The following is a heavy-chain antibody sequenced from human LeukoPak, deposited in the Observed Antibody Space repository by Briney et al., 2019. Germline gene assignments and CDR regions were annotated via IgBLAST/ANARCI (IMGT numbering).Heavy chain of an antibody. CDR3: ARDPPLRNDEEGYGY. V-gene: IGHV1-24*01. CDR1: GYTLTELS. Sequence: PWASVKVSCKVSGYTLTELSMHWVRQAPGKGLEWMGRFDPEDAETFYAQKFQDRVTMTEDTSTDTAYMELSSLRSEDTAVYYCARDPPLRNDEEGYGYWGQGTLVTVSS. D-gene: IGHD1-1*01. CDR2: FDPEDAET. J-gene: IGHJ4*02.